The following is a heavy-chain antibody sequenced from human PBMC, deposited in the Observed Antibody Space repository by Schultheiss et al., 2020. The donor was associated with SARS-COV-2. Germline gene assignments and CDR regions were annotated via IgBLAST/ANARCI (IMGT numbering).Heavy chain of an antibody. CDR2: INPNSGGT. J-gene: IGHJ4*02. CDR1: GYTFTGYY. D-gene: IGHD3-16*01. V-gene: IGHV1-2*02. Sequence: ASVKVSCKASGYTFTGYYMHWVRQAPGQGLEWMGWINPNSGGTNYAQKFQGRVTITADESTNTAYMELSSLRSEDTAVYYCARARQSGDFIWGVSSLGYWGQGTLVTVSS. CDR3: ARARQSGDFIWGVSSLGY.